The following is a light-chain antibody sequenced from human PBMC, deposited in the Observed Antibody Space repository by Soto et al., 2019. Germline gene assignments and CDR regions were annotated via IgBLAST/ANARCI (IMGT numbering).Light chain of an antibody. Sequence: VLTQPPSVSAAPGQKVTISCSGSSSNIGGNSVSWYQQLPGTAPKLLIYDDNKRPSGIPDRFSGSKSGTSATLGITGFQTGDEADYYCGSWDSRLSAYVSGTATKATVL. CDR3: GSWDSRLSAYV. V-gene: IGLV1-51*01. CDR1: SSNIGGNS. J-gene: IGLJ1*01. CDR2: DDN.